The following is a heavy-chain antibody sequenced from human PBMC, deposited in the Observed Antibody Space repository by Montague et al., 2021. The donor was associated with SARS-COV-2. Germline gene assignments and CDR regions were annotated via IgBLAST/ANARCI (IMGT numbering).Heavy chain of an antibody. CDR1: GGSFSTYS. Sequence: SETLSLTCAVHGGSFSTYSWNWIRQPPGKGLEWIGEIHHGGSTNHNPSLKSRVTISADTSKNQFSLKLTSVAAADTAVYYCARLGDGVVPSPILGVGPYYSYYYMDVGGKGTTVTVSS. D-gene: IGHD3-10*01. CDR3: ARLGDGVVPSPILGVGPYYSYYYMDV. J-gene: IGHJ6*03. V-gene: IGHV4-34*01. CDR2: IHHGGST.